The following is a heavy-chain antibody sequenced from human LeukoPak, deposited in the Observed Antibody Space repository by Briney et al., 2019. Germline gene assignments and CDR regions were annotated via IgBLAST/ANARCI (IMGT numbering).Heavy chain of an antibody. Sequence: PGGSLRLSCAASGFTFSSYSMNWVRQAPGKGLEWVSSISSSSSYIYYADSVKGRFTISRDNSKNTLDLQMNSLRVDDTAVYYCAKGPFFYYDASGYNYYDLWGQGTLVTVSS. V-gene: IGHV3-21*04. CDR2: ISSSSSYI. CDR3: AKGPFFYYDASGYNYYDL. D-gene: IGHD3-22*01. CDR1: GFTFSSYS. J-gene: IGHJ4*02.